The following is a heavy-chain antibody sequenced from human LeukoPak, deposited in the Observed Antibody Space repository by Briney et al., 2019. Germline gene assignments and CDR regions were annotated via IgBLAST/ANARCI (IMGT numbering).Heavy chain of an antibody. Sequence: PGGSLRLSCAASGFTFSDYYMSWIRQAPGKGLEWVSCIATSSTYTNYADSVKGRFTISRDNAKNSLYLQMNSLRAEDTAVYYCVSTILGGWYFDYWGQGTLVTVSS. CDR3: VSTILGGWYFDY. D-gene: IGHD3-9*01. CDR1: GFTFSDYY. CDR2: IATSSTYT. J-gene: IGHJ4*02. V-gene: IGHV3-11*06.